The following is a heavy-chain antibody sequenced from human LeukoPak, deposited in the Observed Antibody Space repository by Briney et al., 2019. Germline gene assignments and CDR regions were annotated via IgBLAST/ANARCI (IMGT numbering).Heavy chain of an antibody. D-gene: IGHD5-18*01. CDR2: IYYSGST. CDR3: ARLGGFAGYSYGYEVDY. J-gene: IGHJ4*02. CDR1: GGSISSYY. V-gene: IGHV4-59*08. Sequence: SETLSLTCTVSGGSISSYYWSWIRQPPGKGLEWIGYIYYSGSTNYNPSLKSQVTISVDTSKNQFSLKLSSVTAADTAVYYCARLGGFAGYSYGYEVDYWGQGTLVTVSS.